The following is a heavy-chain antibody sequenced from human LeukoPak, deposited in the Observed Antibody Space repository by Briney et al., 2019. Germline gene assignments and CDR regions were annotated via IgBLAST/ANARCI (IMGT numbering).Heavy chain of an antibody. J-gene: IGHJ3*02. V-gene: IGHV1-18*04. Sequence: AASVKVSCKASGYTFTSYYMHWVRQAPGQGLEWMGWISAYNGNTNYAQKLQGRVTMTTDTSTSTAYMELRSLRSDDTAVYYCARDSEVDDAFDIWGQGTMVTVSS. CDR2: ISAYNGNT. CDR3: ARDSEVDDAFDI. CDR1: GYTFTSYY.